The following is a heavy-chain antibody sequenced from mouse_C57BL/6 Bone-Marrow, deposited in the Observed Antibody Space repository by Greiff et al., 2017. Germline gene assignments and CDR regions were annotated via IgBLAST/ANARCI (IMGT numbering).Heavy chain of an antibody. V-gene: IGHV7-3*02. J-gene: IGHJ3*01. D-gene: IGHD3-3*01. CDR2: IRNKANGYTT. CDR3: ASGSRAWFAY. CDR1: GFTFTDYY. Sequence: EVKLVKSGGGLVQPGGSLRLSCATSGFTFTDYYMSWVRQPPGKALEWLGFIRNKANGYTTEYSASVKGRFTISRDNSQSILYLQMNTLRAEDSATYYCASGSRAWFAYWGQGTLVTVSA.